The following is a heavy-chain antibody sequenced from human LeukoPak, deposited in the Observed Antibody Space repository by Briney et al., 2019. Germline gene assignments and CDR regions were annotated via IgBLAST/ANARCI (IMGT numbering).Heavy chain of an antibody. V-gene: IGHV3-48*04. D-gene: IGHD1-26*01. J-gene: IGHJ4*02. CDR3: ARERDHSGSYLDY. CDR2: ISSSSSTI. Sequence: GGSLRLSCAASGFTFSTYNMNWVRQAPGKGLEWVSHISSSSSTIYYADSVKGRFTISRDNAKNSLYLQMTSLRGEDTAVYYCARERDHSGSYLDYWGQGTLVTVSS. CDR1: GFTFSTYN.